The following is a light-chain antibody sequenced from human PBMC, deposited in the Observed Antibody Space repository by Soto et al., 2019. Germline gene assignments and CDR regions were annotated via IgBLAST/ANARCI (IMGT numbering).Light chain of an antibody. CDR2: EVN. J-gene: IGLJ1*01. CDR3: SSYAGSSNV. V-gene: IGLV2-8*01. Sequence: QSPLTQPPSASGSPGQSVAISCTGTSSDVGGYNYVSWYQQHPGKAPKLMIYEVNKRPSGLPDRFSGSKSGNTASLTVSGLQAKDEADYYCSSYAGSSNVFGTGTKVTVL. CDR1: SSDVGGYNY.